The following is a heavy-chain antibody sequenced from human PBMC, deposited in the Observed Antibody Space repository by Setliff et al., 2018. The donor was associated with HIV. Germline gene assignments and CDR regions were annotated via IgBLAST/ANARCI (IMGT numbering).Heavy chain of an antibody. CDR3: ARDGHYYATYAFDI. V-gene: IGHV1-2*06. J-gene: IGHJ3*02. CDR1: GYTFNDNY. Sequence: ASVKVSCKASGYTFNDNYIHWVRQAPGQGPEWMGRINPKSGGTSYAQKFQGRVTMTRNTSISTAYMELSSLRSDDTAVYYCARDGHYYATYAFDIWGQGTMVT. CDR2: INPKSGGT. D-gene: IGHD3-22*01.